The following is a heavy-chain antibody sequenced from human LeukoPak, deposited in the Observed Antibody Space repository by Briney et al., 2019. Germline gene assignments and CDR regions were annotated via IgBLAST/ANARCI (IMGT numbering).Heavy chain of an antibody. CDR3: ARCSGGSCYCPYFDY. CDR2: IYIGDSDT. V-gene: IGHV5-51*01. CDR1: GYSFTKYW. Sequence: EEPLKISCKGFGYSFTKYWIGWVRQMPGKGLEWMGIIYIGDSDTRYSPCFQGQVTISADKSISTANLQWSSLKASDTAMYYCARCSGGSCYCPYFDYWGQGTLVTVSS. J-gene: IGHJ4*02. D-gene: IGHD2-15*01.